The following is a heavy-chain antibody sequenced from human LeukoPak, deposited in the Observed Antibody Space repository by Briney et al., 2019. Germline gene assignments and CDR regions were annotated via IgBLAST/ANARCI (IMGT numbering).Heavy chain of an antibody. V-gene: IGHV4-59*05. CDR3: ARYVVSGSGRYYFDY. J-gene: IGHJ4*02. Sequence: SETLSLTCTVSGGSISGYYWSWIRQPPGRELEWIASINYGGTTYYNPSLKSRVTISVDTSKNQFSLRLSSVTAADTAVYLCARYVVSGSGRYYFDYWGQGSLVTVSS. CDR2: INYGGTT. D-gene: IGHD3-10*01. CDR1: GGSISGYY.